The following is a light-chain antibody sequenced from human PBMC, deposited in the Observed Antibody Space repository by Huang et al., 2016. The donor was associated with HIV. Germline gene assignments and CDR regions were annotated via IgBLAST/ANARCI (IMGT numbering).Light chain of an antibody. V-gene: IGKV1-5*01. J-gene: IGKJ1*01. CDR3: QQYHSYPGT. CDR1: QNIDSY. Sequence: EIQMTQSPSTLSASVGDRVTITCRASQNIDSYLAWYQQKPGKAPKLLIYDASSLDSGVPSRFSGSGSGTEFTLTISSLQPDNFATYYCQQYHSYPGTFGQGTKVEIK. CDR2: DAS.